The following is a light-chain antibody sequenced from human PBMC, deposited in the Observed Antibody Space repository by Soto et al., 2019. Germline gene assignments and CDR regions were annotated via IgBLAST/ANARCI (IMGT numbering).Light chain of an antibody. CDR1: SSDVGTYHL. V-gene: IGLV2-23*02. J-gene: IGLJ1*01. CDR3: CSYAGSSTYV. Sequence: QSALTQPASVSGSPGQSITISCTGTSSDVGTYHLVSWYQRHPGKAPKLMIYEVSKRPSGVSNRFSGSKSGNTASLTISGLQAEDEADYYCCSYAGSSTYVFGIGTKVTVL. CDR2: EVS.